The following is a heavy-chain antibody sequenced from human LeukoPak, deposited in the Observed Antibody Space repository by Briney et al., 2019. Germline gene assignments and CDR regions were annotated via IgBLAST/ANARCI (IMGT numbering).Heavy chain of an antibody. CDR1: GGSFSGYY. Sequence: SETLSLTCAVYGGSFSGYYWSWIRQPPGKGLEWIGEINHSGSTNYNPSLKSRVTISVDTSKNQFSLKLSSVTAADTAVYYCARGDYVWGSYRNYFDYWGQGTLVTVSS. D-gene: IGHD3-16*02. CDR2: INHSGST. J-gene: IGHJ4*02. CDR3: ARGDYVWGSYRNYFDY. V-gene: IGHV4-34*01.